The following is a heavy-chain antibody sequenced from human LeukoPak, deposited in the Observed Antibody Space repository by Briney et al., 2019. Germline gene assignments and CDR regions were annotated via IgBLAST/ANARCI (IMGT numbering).Heavy chain of an antibody. D-gene: IGHD7-27*01. V-gene: IGHV4-39*01. CDR1: GGSISSSSYY. J-gene: IGHJ4*02. CDR3: ASLNWGLDY. Sequence: SETLSLTCTVSGGSISSSSYYWGWIRQPPGKGLEWIGSIYYSGSTYYNPSLKSRVTISVDTSKNQFSLKLSSVTAADTAVYYCASLNWGLDYWGQGTLVTVSS. CDR2: IYYSGST.